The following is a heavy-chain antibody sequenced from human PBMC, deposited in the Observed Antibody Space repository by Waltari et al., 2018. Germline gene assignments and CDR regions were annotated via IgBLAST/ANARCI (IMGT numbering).Heavy chain of an antibody. CDR2: IKSDGSRQ. CDR1: GFTFSRYW. J-gene: IGHJ6*02. D-gene: IGHD6-13*01. CDR3: ARVATKTYSSPVPGRPYYYGMDV. Sequence: EEQLVESGGGLVQPGESLRLSCAASGFTFSRYWMDWVRQAPGKGLVWVSRIKSDGSRQIYVESVKGRFTISRDNAKNSLYLQMNRLRAEDTAVYYCARVATKTYSSPVPGRPYYYGMDVWGQGTTVTVSS. V-gene: IGHV3-74*01.